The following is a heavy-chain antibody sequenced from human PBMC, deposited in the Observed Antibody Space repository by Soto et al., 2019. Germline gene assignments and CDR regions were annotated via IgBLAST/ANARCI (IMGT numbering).Heavy chain of an antibody. J-gene: IGHJ3*02. CDR2: INYFGST. Sequence: SETLSLTCTVSGGSIGGYYWSWIRQPPGKRLEWIGYINYFGSTNYNPSLKSRVTISVDTSREQFSLRLDSVTAADTAVYYCARYFEWTSGFDIWGQGTMVTVAS. V-gene: IGHV4-59*01. CDR1: GGSIGGYY. CDR3: ARYFEWTSGFDI. D-gene: IGHD3-9*01.